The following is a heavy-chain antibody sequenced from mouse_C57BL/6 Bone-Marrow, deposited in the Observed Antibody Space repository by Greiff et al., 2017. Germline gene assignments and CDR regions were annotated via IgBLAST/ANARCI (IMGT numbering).Heavy chain of an antibody. J-gene: IGHJ3*01. Sequence: VQLQQSGAELVRPGASVTLSCKASGYTFTDYEMHWVKQTPVHGLEWIGAIDPETGGTAYNQKFKGKDILTADTSSSTAYMELRSLTSEDSAVYYCTKGFAYWGQGTLVTVSA. V-gene: IGHV1-15*01. CDR3: TKGFAY. CDR2: IDPETGGT. CDR1: GYTFTDYE.